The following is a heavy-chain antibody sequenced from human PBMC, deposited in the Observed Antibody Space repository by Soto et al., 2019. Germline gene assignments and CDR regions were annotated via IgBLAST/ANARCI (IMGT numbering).Heavy chain of an antibody. J-gene: IGHJ5*02. CDR1: GYTFTSHA. D-gene: IGHD6-13*01. Sequence: ASVKVSCKASGYTFTSHAMHWVRQALGQRLEWMGWINAGNGNTKYSQKFQGRVTITTDTSASTAYMELSSLRSEDTAVYYCARDGIAAAGTSWFDPWGQGTLVTVSS. V-gene: IGHV1-3*01. CDR3: ARDGIAAAGTSWFDP. CDR2: INAGNGNT.